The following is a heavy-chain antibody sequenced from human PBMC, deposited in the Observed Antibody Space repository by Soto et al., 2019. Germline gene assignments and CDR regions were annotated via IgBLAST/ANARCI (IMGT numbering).Heavy chain of an antibody. D-gene: IGHD3-16*01. Sequence: QVQLVESGGGVVQPGRSLRLSCAASGFSFSNYGMHWVRQAPGKGLEWVAVISYDGSDKYYSDSVKGRFTTSRDNSKNTVYLEMNSLKTEDTAVYYCAKGTEWGLRRSTELGGQGTLVTVSS. CDR2: ISYDGSDK. J-gene: IGHJ4*02. V-gene: IGHV3-30*18. CDR3: AKGTEWGLRRSTEL. CDR1: GFSFSNYG.